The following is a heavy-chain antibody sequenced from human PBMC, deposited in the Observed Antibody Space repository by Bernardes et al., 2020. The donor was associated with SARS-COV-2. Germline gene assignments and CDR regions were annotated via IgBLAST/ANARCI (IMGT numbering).Heavy chain of an antibody. CDR2: ITSDGSDR. J-gene: IGHJ1*01. V-gene: IGHV3-74*01. CDR1: GFTFRLDD. CDR3: ARDGAFSTGWGH. D-gene: IGHD2-8*02. Sequence: GSLRLSCATSGFTFRLDDMSWVRQAPGKGLVWVSHITSDGSDRHYADFVRGRFTISRDYAKSVLFLQMNSLTVEETAVYYCARDGAFSTGWGHWGQGTLVTVSS.